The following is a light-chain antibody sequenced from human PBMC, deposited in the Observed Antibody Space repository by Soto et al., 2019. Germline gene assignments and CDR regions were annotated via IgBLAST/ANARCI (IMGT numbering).Light chain of an antibody. CDR2: AAS. V-gene: IGKV1-39*01. CDR3: QQSYSPPPVT. J-gene: IGKJ5*01. Sequence: DIPITQSPSSLSASVGDRVTITCRASQSISRFLNWYQQKPGKAPKLLIYAASSLQSGVPSRFSGSGSGTDFTLTISSLQPEDFATYYCQQSYSPPPVTFGQGTRLENK. CDR1: QSISRF.